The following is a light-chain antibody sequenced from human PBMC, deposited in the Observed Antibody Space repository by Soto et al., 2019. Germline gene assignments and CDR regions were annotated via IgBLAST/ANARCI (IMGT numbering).Light chain of an antibody. J-gene: IGKJ4*01. CDR3: QQRYSWPRA. V-gene: IGKV3-11*01. Sequence: EIVLTQSPATLSLSPGERATLSCRASQSITSYLAWYQQKPGQAPRLLIYDASNRATGVPARFSGSGSGTDFTLTTSSLEPEDFAFYYCQQRYSWPRAFGGGTKVEIK. CDR1: QSITSY. CDR2: DAS.